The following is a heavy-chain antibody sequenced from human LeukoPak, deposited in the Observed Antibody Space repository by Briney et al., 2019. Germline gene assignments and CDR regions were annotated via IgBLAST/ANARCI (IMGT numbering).Heavy chain of an antibody. Sequence: SETLSLTCAVYGGSFSGYYWSWIRQPPGKGLEWIGSIYYSGSTYYNPSLKSRVTISVDTSKNQFSLKLSSVTAADTAVYYCARGLVRITMVREDYYYMDVWGKGTTVTVSS. CDR3: ARGLVRITMVREDYYYMDV. D-gene: IGHD3-10*01. CDR1: GGSFSGYY. CDR2: IYYSGST. V-gene: IGHV4-34*01. J-gene: IGHJ6*03.